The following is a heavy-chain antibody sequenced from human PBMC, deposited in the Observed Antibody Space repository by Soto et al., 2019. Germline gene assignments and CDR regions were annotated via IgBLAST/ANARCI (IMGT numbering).Heavy chain of an antibody. Sequence: VGSLRLSCAAFGFTYNSYDMHWVRRVPGKGLEWVSSMGGAGAREYAGSVKGRFIISRDNAKNSLYLQMDNLRAGDTAVYYCTREEFGDGMALWGHGPPVTVSX. CDR2: MGGAGAR. J-gene: IGHJ6*02. CDR3: TREEFGDGMAL. D-gene: IGHD3-10*01. CDR1: GFTYNSYD. V-gene: IGHV3-13*01.